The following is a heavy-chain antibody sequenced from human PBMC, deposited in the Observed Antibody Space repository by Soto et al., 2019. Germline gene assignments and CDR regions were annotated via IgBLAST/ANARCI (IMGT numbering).Heavy chain of an antibody. CDR1: SGPSRSHN. J-gene: IGHJ6*02. CDR3: VRQGIDYLHGLVDV. Sequence: QVQVQQSGPGLVKPSETLSLTCTVSSGPSRSHNWGWIRQPPGRGLEWIGYVYYTGDTSYNPSLKSRVTTSADTSTNHISLTLRSATAADPAVYYCVRQGIDYLHGLVDVWGQGTTVSVSS. CDR2: VYYTGDT. D-gene: IGHD5-12*01. V-gene: IGHV4-59*08.